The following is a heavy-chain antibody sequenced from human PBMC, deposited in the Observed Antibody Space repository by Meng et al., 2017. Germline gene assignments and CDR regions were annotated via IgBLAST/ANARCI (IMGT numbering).Heavy chain of an antibody. CDR3: ARANTYSGYDYGY. D-gene: IGHD5-12*01. V-gene: IGHV1-8*01. J-gene: IGHJ4*02. Sequence: QGQLVQAGAEGKKPGASVKVSCKASGYTFTSYDINWVRQATGQGLEWMGWMNPNSGNTDYAQKFQGRVTMTRNTSINTAYMELSSLRSDDTAVYFCARANTYSGYDYGYWGQGTLVTVSS. CDR1: GYTFTSYD. CDR2: MNPNSGNT.